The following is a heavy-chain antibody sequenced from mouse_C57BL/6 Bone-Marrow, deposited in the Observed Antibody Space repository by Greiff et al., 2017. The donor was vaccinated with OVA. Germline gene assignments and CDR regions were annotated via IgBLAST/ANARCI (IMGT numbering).Heavy chain of an antibody. Sequence: QVHVKQPGAELVRPGSSVKLSCKASGYTFTSYWMHWVKQRPIQGLEWIGNIDPSDSETHYNQKFKDKATLTVDKSSSTAYMQLSSLTSEDSAVYYCARWEDDYYFDYWGQGTTLTVSS. V-gene: IGHV1-52*01. D-gene: IGHD2-12*01. CDR2: IDPSDSET. J-gene: IGHJ2*01. CDR3: ARWEDDYYFDY. CDR1: GYTFTSYW.